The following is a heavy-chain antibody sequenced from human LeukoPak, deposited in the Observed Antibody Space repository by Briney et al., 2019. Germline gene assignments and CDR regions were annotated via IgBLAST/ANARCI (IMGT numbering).Heavy chain of an antibody. CDR3: ARVRKVSWFDP. CDR1: GGSISSYY. CDR2: IYYSGST. D-gene: IGHD3-22*01. J-gene: IGHJ5*02. Sequence: SETLSLTCTVSGGSISSYYWSWIRQPPGKGLEWIGYIYYSGSTNYNPSLKSRVPISVDTSKNQFSLKLSSVTAADTAVYYCARVRKVSWFDPWGQGTLVTVSS. V-gene: IGHV4-59*01.